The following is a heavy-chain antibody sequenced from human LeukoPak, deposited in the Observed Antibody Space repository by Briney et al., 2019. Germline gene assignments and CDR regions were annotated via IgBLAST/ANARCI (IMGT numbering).Heavy chain of an antibody. Sequence: GESLKISCKGSGYSFTSYWIGWVRQMPGKGLEWMGIIYPGDSDTRYSPSFQGQVTISADKSISTAYLQWSSLKASDTAMYYCARLYDYDSSGMPIFDYWGQGTLVTVSS. CDR2: IYPGDSDT. J-gene: IGHJ4*02. D-gene: IGHD3-22*01. V-gene: IGHV5-51*01. CDR1: GYSFTSYW. CDR3: ARLYDYDSSGMPIFDY.